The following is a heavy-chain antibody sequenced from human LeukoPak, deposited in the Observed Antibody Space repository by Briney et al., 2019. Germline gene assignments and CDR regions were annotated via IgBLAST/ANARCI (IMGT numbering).Heavy chain of an antibody. CDR3: AKEIRPNDS. CDR1: EFDFSTHA. D-gene: IGHD4-17*01. J-gene: IGHJ4*02. V-gene: IGHV3-23*01. CDR2: ISISGTKT. Sequence: GGSLRLSCAASEFDFSTHAMTWVRQAPGKGLEWVSAISISGTKTYYADSVKGRFTISRDNSKNTLYLQMYSLRAEDTAVYYCAKEIRPNDSWGQGTRVTVSS.